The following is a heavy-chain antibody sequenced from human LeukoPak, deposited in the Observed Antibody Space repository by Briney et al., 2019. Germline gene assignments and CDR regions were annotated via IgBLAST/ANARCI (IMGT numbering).Heavy chain of an antibody. CDR2: IYPGDSDT. V-gene: IGHV5-51*01. CDR3: ARPPPYNAGSYPNY. D-gene: IGHD1-26*01. J-gene: IGHJ4*02. CDR1: GYSFPEYW. Sequence: GESLKISCKTSGYSFPEYWIAWVRQVPGKGLEWMGIIYPGDSDTRYSPSLQGQVTISADTFTSTAFLQWSSLKASDTAMYYCARPPPYNAGSYPNYWGQGTLVTVSS.